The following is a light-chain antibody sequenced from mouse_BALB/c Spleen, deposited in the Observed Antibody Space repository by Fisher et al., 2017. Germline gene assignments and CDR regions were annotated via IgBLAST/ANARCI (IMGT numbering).Light chain of an antibody. CDR1: SSISSNY. V-gene: IGKV4-91*01. J-gene: IGKJ4*01. Sequence: DIVLTQTPAILSASPGEKVTMTCSASSSISSNYLHWYQQKPGFSPKLLIYRTSNLASGVPARFSGSGSGTSYSLTISRMEAEDAATYYCQQWSSYPFTFGSGTKLEIK. CDR2: RTS. CDR3: QQWSSYPFT.